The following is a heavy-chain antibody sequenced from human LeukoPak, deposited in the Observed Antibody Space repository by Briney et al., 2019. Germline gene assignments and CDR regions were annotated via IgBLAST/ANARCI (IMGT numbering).Heavy chain of an antibody. CDR3: ARAAATQKTFDY. CDR1: GFTFSSYG. D-gene: IGHD2-15*01. J-gene: IGHJ4*02. CDR2: ISYDGSNK. Sequence: GGSLRLSCAASGFTFSSYGMHWVRQAPGKGLEWVAVISYDGSNKYYADSMKGRFTISRDKSKNTLYLQMNSLRAEDTAVYYCARAAATQKTFDYWGQGTLVTVSS. V-gene: IGHV3-30*03.